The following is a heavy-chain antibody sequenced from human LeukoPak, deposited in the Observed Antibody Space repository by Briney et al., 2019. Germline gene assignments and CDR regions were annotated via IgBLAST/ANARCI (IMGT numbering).Heavy chain of an antibody. CDR1: GGTFSSYT. V-gene: IGHV1-69*02. J-gene: IGHJ1*01. CDR3: ARMYGQQLVRKEYFQH. Sequence: SVKVSCKASGGTFSSYTISWVRQAPGQGLEWMGRIIPILGIANYAQKFEGRVTINEDKSTSRAYLELSSLRSEDTAVYYCARMYGQQLVRKEYFQHWGQGTLVTVSS. CDR2: IIPILGIA. D-gene: IGHD6-13*01.